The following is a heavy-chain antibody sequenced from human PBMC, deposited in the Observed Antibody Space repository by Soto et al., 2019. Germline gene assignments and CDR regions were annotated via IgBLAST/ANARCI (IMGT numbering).Heavy chain of an antibody. Sequence: GGSLRLSCAASGFTVSSNYMSWVRQAPGKGLEWVSVIYSGGSTYYADSVKGRFTISRHNSKNTLYLQMNSLRAEDTAVYYCARGPNWGISDAFDIWGQGTMVTVSS. CDR3: ARGPNWGISDAFDI. D-gene: IGHD7-27*01. CDR2: IYSGGST. V-gene: IGHV3-53*04. J-gene: IGHJ3*02. CDR1: GFTVSSNY.